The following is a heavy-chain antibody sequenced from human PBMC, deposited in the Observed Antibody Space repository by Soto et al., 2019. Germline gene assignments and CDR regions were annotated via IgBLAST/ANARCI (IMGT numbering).Heavy chain of an antibody. J-gene: IGHJ6*02. CDR1: GGTFSSYA. Sequence: ASVKVSCKASGGTFSSYAISWVRQAPGQGLEWMGGIIPIFGTANYAQKFQGRVTITADESTSTAYMELSSLRSEDTAVYYCASGPAAIRGVDHYGTDVGGQGTTVTVSS. CDR2: IIPIFGTA. V-gene: IGHV1-69*13. D-gene: IGHD2-2*02. CDR3: ASGPAAIRGVDHYGTDV.